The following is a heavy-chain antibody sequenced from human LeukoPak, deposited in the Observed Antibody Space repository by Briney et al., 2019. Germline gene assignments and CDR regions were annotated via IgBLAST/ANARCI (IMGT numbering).Heavy chain of an antibody. CDR3: GRHPTVSQYGDGMDV. CDR2: IHYTGET. V-gene: IGHV4-59*08. J-gene: IGHJ6*02. D-gene: IGHD4-17*01. Sequence: SETLSLTCSVSGVSMSTYFWSWIRQPPGKGLEWLAFIHYTGETNYNPSLRSRLTISVDTSKNQFSLKLSSVTAADTAVYYCGRHPTVSQYGDGMDVWGQGTTVTVSS. CDR1: GVSMSTYF.